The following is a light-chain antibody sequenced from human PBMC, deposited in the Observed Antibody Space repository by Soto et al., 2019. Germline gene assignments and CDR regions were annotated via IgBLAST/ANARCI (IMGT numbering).Light chain of an antibody. Sequence: EIVLTQSPGTLSLSPWERATLSCRASQSVSSNLAWYQQKPGQAPRLLIYGASTRATGIPARFSGSGSGTEFTLTISSLQSEDFAVYYCQQYNNWPLTFGPGTKVDIK. V-gene: IGKV3-15*01. CDR3: QQYNNWPLT. CDR2: GAS. J-gene: IGKJ3*01. CDR1: QSVSSN.